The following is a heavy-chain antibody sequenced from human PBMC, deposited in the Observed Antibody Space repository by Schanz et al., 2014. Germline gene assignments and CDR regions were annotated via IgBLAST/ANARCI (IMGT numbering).Heavy chain of an antibody. CDR1: GFIFSNYG. CDR3: AREEGYGYGPGAFDI. J-gene: IGHJ3*02. CDR2: VSHDGFTK. Sequence: QVQLVESGGGVVQRGGSLRLSCAASGFIFSNYGMHWVRQAPGKGLEWVSIVSHDGFTKHYADSVKGRFTISRDNSKNTLSLQMNSLRAEDTAVYYCAREEGYGYGPGAFDIWGQGTMVTVSS. V-gene: IGHV3-30*19. D-gene: IGHD5-18*01.